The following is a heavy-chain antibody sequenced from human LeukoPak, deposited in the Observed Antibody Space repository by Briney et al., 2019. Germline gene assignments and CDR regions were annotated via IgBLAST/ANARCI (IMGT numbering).Heavy chain of an antibody. CDR3: ASIGYCSSTSCAPIP. J-gene: IGHJ5*02. CDR1: GFTFYDYG. CDR2: INWNGGST. D-gene: IGHD2-2*01. Sequence: PGGSLRLSCAASGFTFYDYGMSWVRQAPGKGLEWVSGINWNGGSTGYADSVKGRFTISRDNAKNSLYLQMNSLRAEDTALYHCASIGYCSSTSCAPIPWGQGTLVTVSS. V-gene: IGHV3-20*01.